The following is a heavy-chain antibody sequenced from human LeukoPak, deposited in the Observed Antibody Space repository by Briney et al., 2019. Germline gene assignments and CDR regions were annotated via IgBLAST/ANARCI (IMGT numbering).Heavy chain of an antibody. CDR2: IYYSGST. J-gene: IGHJ6*02. D-gene: IGHD6-13*01. V-gene: IGHV4-59*01. CDR1: GGSISSYY. CDR3: ASGRQQLAHYGMDV. Sequence: SGTLSLTCTVSGGSISSYYWSWIRQPPGKGLEWIGYIYYSGSTNYNPSLKSRVTISVDTSKNQFSLKLSSVTAADTAVYYCASGRQQLAHYGMDVWGQGTTVTVSS.